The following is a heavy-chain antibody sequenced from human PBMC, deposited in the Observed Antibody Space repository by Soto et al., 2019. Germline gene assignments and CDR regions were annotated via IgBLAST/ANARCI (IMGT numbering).Heavy chain of an antibody. CDR1: GGSISSSSYY. V-gene: IGHV4-39*01. CDR2: IYYSGST. D-gene: IGHD6-6*01. Sequence: TLSLTCTVSGGSISSSSYYWGWIRQPPGKGLEWIGSIYYSGSTYYNPSLKSRVTISVDTSKNQFSLKLSSVTAADTAVYYCARRRTSYPAYGMDVWGQGTTVTV. J-gene: IGHJ6*02. CDR3: ARRRTSYPAYGMDV.